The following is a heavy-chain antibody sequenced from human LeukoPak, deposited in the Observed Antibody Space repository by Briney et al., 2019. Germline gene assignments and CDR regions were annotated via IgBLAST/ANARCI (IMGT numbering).Heavy chain of an antibody. CDR3: AKSLVATYYFDY. Sequence: MPSETLSLTCTVSGGSISSSSYYWGWIRQPPGKGLEWIGSIYYSGSTYYNPSLKSRVTISVDTSKNQFSLKLSSVTAADTAVYYCAKSLVATYYFDYWGQGTLVTVSS. J-gene: IGHJ4*02. CDR1: GGSISSSSYY. CDR2: IYYSGST. V-gene: IGHV4-39*01. D-gene: IGHD5-12*01.